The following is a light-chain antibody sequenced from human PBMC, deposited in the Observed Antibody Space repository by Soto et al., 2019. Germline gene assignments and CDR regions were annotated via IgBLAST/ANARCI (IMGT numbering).Light chain of an antibody. V-gene: IGLV2-23*01. CDR3: CSYARGSTLV. Sequence: QSALTQPASVSGSPGQSITISCTGTSSDVGSYNLVSWYQQHPGKAPKLMIYEDSKRPSGVSNRFFGSKSGNTASLTISGLQAEDAADYFCCSYARGSTLVFGGGTKVTVL. J-gene: IGLJ3*02. CDR1: SSDVGSYNL. CDR2: EDS.